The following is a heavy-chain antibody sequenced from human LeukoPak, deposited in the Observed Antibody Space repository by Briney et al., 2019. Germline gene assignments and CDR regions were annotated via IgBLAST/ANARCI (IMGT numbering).Heavy chain of an antibody. CDR1: GLSISTYW. D-gene: IGHD4-23*01. J-gene: IGHJ5*02. CDR2: ISSATSTI. V-gene: IGHV3-48*04. CDR3: ARDVTYYGGDWFDP. Sequence: GGSLRLSCTASGLSISTYWMTWVRQAPGKGLEWVSYISSATSTIYYADSVKGRFTISRDNAKNSLYLQMNSLRAEDTAVYYCARDVTYYGGDWFDPWGQGTLVTVSS.